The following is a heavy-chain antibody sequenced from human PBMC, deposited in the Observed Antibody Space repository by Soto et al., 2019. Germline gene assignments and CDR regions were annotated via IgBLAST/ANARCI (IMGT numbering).Heavy chain of an antibody. Sequence: EVQLVESGGGLVKPGGSLRLSCAASGFTFSSYSMNWVRQAPGKGLECVSSISSSSSYRYYADSVKGRFTISRDNAKNSLYLQMNSLRAEDTAVYYCARVWTGYYGMDVWGQGTTVTVSS. J-gene: IGHJ6*02. CDR2: ISSSSSYR. CDR3: ARVWTGYYGMDV. V-gene: IGHV3-21*01. D-gene: IGHD2-21*01. CDR1: GFTFSSYS.